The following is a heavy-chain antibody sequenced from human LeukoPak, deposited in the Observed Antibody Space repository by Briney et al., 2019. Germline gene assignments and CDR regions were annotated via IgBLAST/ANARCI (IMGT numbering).Heavy chain of an antibody. CDR2: IYHSGTT. V-gene: IGHV4-4*02. CDR1: GGSFSSSNL. CDR3: ARSFRYSGYDYWFDP. J-gene: IGHJ5*02. D-gene: IGHD5-12*01. Sequence: PSETLSLTCAVSGGSFSSSNLWSWVRQPPGKGLEWIGEIYHSGTTNYNPSLKSRVTISVDKSKNQFSLRLDSVTAADTAVYYCARSFRYSGYDYWFDPWGQGTQVTVSS.